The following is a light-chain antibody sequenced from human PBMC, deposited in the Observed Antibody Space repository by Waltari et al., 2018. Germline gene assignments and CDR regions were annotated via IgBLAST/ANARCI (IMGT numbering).Light chain of an antibody. J-gene: IGKJ4*01. CDR1: EDIRND. Sequence: AIQTTHSPSSLSASVGDRLTITCRASEDIRNDLGWYQQKPGKAPRLLIFAAPTLQGAGPSMCSGSGSGTDFTLTIRRLQPKDFAAYVCLQDYIFPLTFGGGATVEI. CDR3: LQDYIFPLT. CDR2: AAP. V-gene: IGKV1-6*01.